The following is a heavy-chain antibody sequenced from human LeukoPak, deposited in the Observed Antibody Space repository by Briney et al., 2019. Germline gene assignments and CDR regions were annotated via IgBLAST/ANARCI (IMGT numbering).Heavy chain of an antibody. CDR2: ISSSSYI. D-gene: IGHD3-10*01. CDR3: ARIYGSGSYYKD. V-gene: IGHV3-21*01. Sequence: GGSLRLSCAASGFTFSSYSMNWVRQAPGKGLEWVSSISSSSYIYYADSVKGRFTISRDNAKNSLYLQMNSLRAEDTAVYYCARIYGSGSYYKDWGRGTLVTVSS. J-gene: IGHJ4*02. CDR1: GFTFSSYS.